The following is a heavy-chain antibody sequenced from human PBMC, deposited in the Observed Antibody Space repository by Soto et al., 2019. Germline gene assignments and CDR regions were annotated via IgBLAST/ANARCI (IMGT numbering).Heavy chain of an antibody. CDR3: ATIPKDIVLVPAATQDWFDP. CDR1: RYILTELS. J-gene: IGHJ5*02. V-gene: IGHV1-24*01. Sequence: GASVKVSCKVSRYILTELSMHWARQAPGKGLEWMGGFDPEDGETIYAQKFQGRVTMTEDTSTDTAYMELSSLRSEDTAVYYCATIPKDIVLVPAATQDWFDPWGQGTLVTVS. D-gene: IGHD2-2*01. CDR2: FDPEDGET.